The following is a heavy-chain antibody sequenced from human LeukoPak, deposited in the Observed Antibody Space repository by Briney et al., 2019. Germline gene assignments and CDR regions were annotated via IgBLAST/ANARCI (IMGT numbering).Heavy chain of an antibody. Sequence: SVKVSCKASGGTFSSYAISWVRQAPGQGLEWMGGIIPIFGTANYAQKFQGRVTITADESTSAAYMELSSLRSEDTAVYYCAREDSSGYYPKLGPWGQGTLVTVSS. D-gene: IGHD3-22*01. CDR1: GGTFSSYA. CDR2: IIPIFGTA. J-gene: IGHJ5*02. CDR3: AREDSSGYYPKLGP. V-gene: IGHV1-69*13.